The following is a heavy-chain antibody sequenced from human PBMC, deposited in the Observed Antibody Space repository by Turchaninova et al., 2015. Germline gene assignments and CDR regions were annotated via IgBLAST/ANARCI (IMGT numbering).Heavy chain of an antibody. D-gene: IGHD5-18*01. CDR1: GYSINRGYY. J-gene: IGHJ4*02. V-gene: IGHV4-38-2*01. Sequence: QVQLQESGPGLVKPSETLSLTCGVSGYSINRGYYWGWIRQPPGTGRQWMWIIHHSGGTYYNSALKSQVTISLYTSENQFALNLSSGTAADTAVYYCVRHGRAGYDLIDYWGQGTLVTVSS. CDR3: VRHGRAGYDLIDY. CDR2: IHHSGGT.